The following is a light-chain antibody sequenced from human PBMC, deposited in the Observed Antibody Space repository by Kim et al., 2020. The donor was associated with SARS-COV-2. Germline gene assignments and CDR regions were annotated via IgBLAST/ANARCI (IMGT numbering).Light chain of an antibody. V-gene: IGLV2-14*03. CDR3: SSYTSPGTYV. CDR2: DVS. CDR1: DSDIGAYNY. J-gene: IGLJ1*01. Sequence: QSALTQPAFVSGSPGQSITISCTGTDSDIGAYNYVSWYQQLPGKAPKVLVFDVSNRPSGVSHRFSGSKSGTTASLTISDLGPEDEADYSCSSYTSPGTYVFGTGTKVTVL.